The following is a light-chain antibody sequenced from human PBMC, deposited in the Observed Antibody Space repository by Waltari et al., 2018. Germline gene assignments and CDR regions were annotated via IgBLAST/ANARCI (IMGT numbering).Light chain of an antibody. J-gene: IGKJ4*01. CDR2: KAS. Sequence: DIQMTQSPSTLSASVGDRVIFSCRASQSISKRLAWYQQKPGKGPKLLIYKASTLASGVPSRFSGSGSGTEFTLTISSLQPEDFATYYCQQYNSYSLLSFGGGTKVEIK. CDR3: QQYNSYSLLS. V-gene: IGKV1-5*03. CDR1: QSISKR.